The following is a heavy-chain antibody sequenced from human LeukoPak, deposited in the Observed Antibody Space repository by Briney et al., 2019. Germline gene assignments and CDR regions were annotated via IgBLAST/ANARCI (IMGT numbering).Heavy chain of an antibody. CDR2: IWNDGSNK. CDR1: GFTFSIYG. V-gene: IGHV3-33*01. J-gene: IGHJ4*02. CDR3: ARASGPFDY. Sequence: GGSLRLSCAASGFTFSIYGMHWGRQAPGKGLEWVAVIWNDGSNKYYADSVKGRFTISRDNSKNTLYLQMNSLRAEDTAVYSCARASGPFDYWGQETLVTVSS. D-gene: IGHD3-10*01.